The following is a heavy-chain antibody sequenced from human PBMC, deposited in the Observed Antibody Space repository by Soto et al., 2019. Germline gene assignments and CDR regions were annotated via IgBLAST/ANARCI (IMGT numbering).Heavy chain of an antibody. CDR2: INPNSGGT. CDR3: ARVAGYCSGGSCYKNYYYFDY. J-gene: IGHJ4*02. D-gene: IGHD2-15*01. CDR1: GYTFTGYY. V-gene: IGHV1-2*04. Sequence: ASVKVSCKASGYTFTGYYMHWVRQAPGQGLEWMGWINPNSGGTNYAQKFQGWVTMTRDTSISTAYMELSRLRSDDTAVYYCARVAGYCSGGSCYKNYYYFDYWGQGTLVTV.